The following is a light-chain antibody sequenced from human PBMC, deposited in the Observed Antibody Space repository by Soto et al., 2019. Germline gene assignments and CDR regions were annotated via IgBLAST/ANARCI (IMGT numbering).Light chain of an antibody. CDR2: DAS. CDR3: QQRSNWPGIT. J-gene: IGKJ5*01. CDR1: QSISSSS. V-gene: IGKV3D-20*02. Sequence: EIVLTQSPGTLSLSPGERATLSCRGSQSISSSSLAWYQQKPGQAPRLLIYDASNRATGIPARFSGSGSGTDFTLTISSLEPEDFAVYYCQQRSNWPGITFGQGTRLEIK.